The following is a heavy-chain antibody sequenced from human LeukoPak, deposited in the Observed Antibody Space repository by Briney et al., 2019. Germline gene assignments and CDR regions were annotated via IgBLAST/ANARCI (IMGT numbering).Heavy chain of an antibody. CDR3: AKDAYGGATFFYYMDV. J-gene: IGHJ6*03. D-gene: IGHD2/OR15-2a*01. CDR2: ISWNSGNI. V-gene: IGHV3-9*01. Sequence: PRGSLRHSCAGSGFTFDDYAMHWVRQTPGKGLEWVSGISWNSGNIAYADFVGGRFTISRDNAKNSLSLQMNSLSDEDTAVYYCAKDAYGGATFFYYMDVWGKGTTVTVSS. CDR1: GFTFDDYA.